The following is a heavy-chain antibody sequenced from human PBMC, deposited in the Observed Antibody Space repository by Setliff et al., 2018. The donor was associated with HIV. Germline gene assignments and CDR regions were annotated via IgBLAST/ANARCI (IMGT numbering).Heavy chain of an antibody. V-gene: IGHV3-21*01. Sequence: GGSLRLSCAASGYTFSSYSMNWVRQAPGKGLEWVSSISSSSSYIYYADSVKGRFTISRDNAKNSLYLQMNSLRAEDTAVYYCAKGLRWLQMYDSFDVWGPGTMVTVSS. J-gene: IGHJ3*01. CDR1: GYTFSSYS. CDR2: ISSSSSYI. CDR3: AKGLRWLQMYDSFDV. D-gene: IGHD5-12*01.